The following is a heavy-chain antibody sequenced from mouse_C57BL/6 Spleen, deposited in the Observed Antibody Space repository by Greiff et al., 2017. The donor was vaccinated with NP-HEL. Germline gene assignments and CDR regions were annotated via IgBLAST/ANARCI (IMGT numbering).Heavy chain of an antibody. J-gene: IGHJ2*01. CDR3: ARYYYDGTNFDY. V-gene: IGHV1-81*01. D-gene: IGHD1-1*01. CDR1: GYTFTSYG. Sequence: VQRVESGAELARPGASVKLSCKASGYTFTSYGISWVKQRTGQGLEWIGEIYPRSGNTYYNEKFKGKATLTADKSSSTAYMELRSLTSEDSAVYFCARYYYDGTNFDYWGQGTTLTVSS. CDR2: IYPRSGNT.